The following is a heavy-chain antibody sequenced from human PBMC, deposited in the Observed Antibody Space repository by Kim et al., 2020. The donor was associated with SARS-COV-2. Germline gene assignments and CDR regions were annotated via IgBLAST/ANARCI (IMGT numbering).Heavy chain of an antibody. Sequence: GGSLRLSCAASGFTFSSYSMNWVRQAPGKGLEWVSYISSSSSTIYYADSVKGRFTISRDNAKNSLYLQMNSLRDEDTAVYYCAREYWRGSGYWAYFDYWGQGTLVTVSS. CDR2: ISSSSSTI. CDR3: AREYWRGSGYWAYFDY. D-gene: IGHD3-3*01. J-gene: IGHJ4*02. CDR1: GFTFSSYS. V-gene: IGHV3-48*02.